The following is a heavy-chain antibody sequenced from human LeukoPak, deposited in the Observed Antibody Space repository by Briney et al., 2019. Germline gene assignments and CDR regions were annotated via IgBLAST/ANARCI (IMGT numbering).Heavy chain of an antibody. CDR2: IKQDGSEK. CDR3: TRVGYCSSTTCNTGDGFDY. CDR1: GLTFSSYW. V-gene: IGHV3-7*01. Sequence: GSLRLSCAASGLTFSSYWMSWVRQAPGKGLEWVANIKQDGSEKYYVDSVKGRFTISRDNAKNSLYLQMNSLRAEDTAVYYCTRVGYCSSTTCNTGDGFDYWGQGTLVTVSS. J-gene: IGHJ4*02. D-gene: IGHD2-2*02.